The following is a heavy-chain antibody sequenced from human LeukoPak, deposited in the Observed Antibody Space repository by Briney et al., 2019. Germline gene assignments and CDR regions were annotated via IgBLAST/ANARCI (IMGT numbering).Heavy chain of an antibody. CDR1: GYTFTGYY. Sequence: GASVKVSCKASGYTFTGYYMHWVRQAPGQGLEWMGWINPNSGGTNYAQKFQGRVTMTRDTSISTAYMELSRLRSDDTAVYYCARLNSAPYCSSTSCHTTYYFDYWGRGTLVTVSS. J-gene: IGHJ4*02. D-gene: IGHD2-2*02. V-gene: IGHV1-2*02. CDR3: ARLNSAPYCSSTSCHTTYYFDY. CDR2: INPNSGGT.